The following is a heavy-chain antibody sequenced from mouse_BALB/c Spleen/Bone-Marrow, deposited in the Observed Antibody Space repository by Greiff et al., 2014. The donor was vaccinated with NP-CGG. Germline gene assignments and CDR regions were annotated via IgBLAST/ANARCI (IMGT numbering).Heavy chain of an antibody. D-gene: IGHD2-3*01. CDR2: IWAGGST. V-gene: IGHV2-9*02. CDR1: GFSLTSYG. CDR3: ARVYLWYFDV. Sequence: QVQLQQSGPGLVAPSQSLSITCTVSGFSLTSYGVHWVRQPPGKGLEWLGVIWAGGSTNYNSALMSRLSISKDNSKSQVFLKMNSLQTDDIAMYYCARVYLWYFDVWGAGTTVTVSS. J-gene: IGHJ1*01.